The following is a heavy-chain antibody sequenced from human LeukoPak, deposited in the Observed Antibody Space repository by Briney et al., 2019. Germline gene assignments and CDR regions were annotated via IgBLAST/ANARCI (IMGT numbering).Heavy chain of an antibody. D-gene: IGHD2-2*02. J-gene: IGHJ5*02. V-gene: IGHV1-18*01. CDR1: GYTFTSYG. Sequence: GASVKVSCKASGYTFTSYGISWVRQAPGQGLEGMGWISAYNGNTNYAQKLQGRVTMTTDTSTSTAYMEPRSLRSDDTAVYYCARDGGGLCSSTSCYTNWFDPWGQGTLVTVSS. CDR2: ISAYNGNT. CDR3: ARDGGGLCSSTSCYTNWFDP.